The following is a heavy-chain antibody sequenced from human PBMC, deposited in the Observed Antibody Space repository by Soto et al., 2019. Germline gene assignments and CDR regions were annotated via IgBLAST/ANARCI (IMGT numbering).Heavy chain of an antibody. CDR2: VYWHDDK. J-gene: IGHJ5*01. Sequence: QSTVKESGPSLVNPTQPLPLSCTFSGFSLTYTGVTGGGISQPPGKAREWLALVYWHDDKRYNPSLRNSLTIAKDTSKNRVVLTLANVGPVDTATYYGAHSHFEILTGPFDSWGRGTLVTVSS. V-gene: IGHV2-5*01. CDR3: AHSHFEILTGPFDS. CDR1: GFSLTYTGVT. D-gene: IGHD3-9*01.